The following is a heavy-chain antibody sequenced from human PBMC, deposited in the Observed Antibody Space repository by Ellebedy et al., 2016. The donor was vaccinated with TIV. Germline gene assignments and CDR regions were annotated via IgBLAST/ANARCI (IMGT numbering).Heavy chain of an antibody. CDR3: AKSQVGATYFDY. V-gene: IGHV3-23*01. CDR2: ISGSDGNT. D-gene: IGHD1-26*01. J-gene: IGHJ4*02. CDR1: AFTLGNYG. Sequence: GESLKISCAASAFTLGNYGMNWVRQVPGKGLEWVSFISGSDGNTYYADSVKGRFTISRDDSKNTLYLQINSLKAEDTAVYYCAKSQVGATYFDYWGQGTLVTVSS.